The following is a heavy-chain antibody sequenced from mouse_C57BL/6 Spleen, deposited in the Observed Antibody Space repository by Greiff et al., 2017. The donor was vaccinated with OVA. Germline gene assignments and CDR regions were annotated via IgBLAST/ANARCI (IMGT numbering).Heavy chain of an antibody. CDR2: INPSNGGT. CDR3: ARSEGYDGYPWCAY. CDR1: GYTFTSYW. V-gene: IGHV1-53*01. Sequence: QVQLQQPGTELVKPGASVKLSCKASGYTFTSYWMHWVKQRPGQGLEWIGNINPSNGGTNYNEKFKSKATLTVDKSSSTAYMQLSSLTSEDSAVSYCARSEGYDGYPWCAYWGQGTLVTVSA. J-gene: IGHJ3*01. D-gene: IGHD2-3*01.